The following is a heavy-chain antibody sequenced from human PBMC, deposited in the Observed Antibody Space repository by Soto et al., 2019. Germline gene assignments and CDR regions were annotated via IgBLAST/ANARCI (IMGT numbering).Heavy chain of an antibody. CDR2: ISYDGSKK. J-gene: IGHJ4*02. CDR1: GFTFRSYG. Sequence: QVQLVESGGGVVQPGRSLRLSCAASGFTFRSYGMHWVRQAPGKGLEWVAVISYDGSKKYYGDSVKGRFTISRDNSKNTLSLQMNSLRAEDTAVYYCAKDLWILTVTSGALEYWGQGTLVTVSS. V-gene: IGHV3-30*18. D-gene: IGHD3-9*01. CDR3: AKDLWILTVTSGALEY.